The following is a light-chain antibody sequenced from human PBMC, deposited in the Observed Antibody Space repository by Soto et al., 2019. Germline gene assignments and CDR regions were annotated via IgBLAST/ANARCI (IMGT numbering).Light chain of an antibody. J-gene: IGKJ1*01. Sequence: DIQMTQSPSSLSASVGDRVTITCRASQRVGSYLNWYQQKPGKAPTLLIYSASELQIGVSSRFSGSGSGTDFPLTIRNLQPEDFAVYYCQQSHNTPLTFGQGTKVEI. V-gene: IGKV1-39*01. CDR3: QQSHNTPLT. CDR2: SAS. CDR1: QRVGSY.